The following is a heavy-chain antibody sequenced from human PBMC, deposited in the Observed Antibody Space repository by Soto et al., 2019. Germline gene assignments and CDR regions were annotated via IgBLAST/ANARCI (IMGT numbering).Heavy chain of an antibody. CDR1: GFTFSSYG. CDR3: AKDLSGYPGY. D-gene: IGHD5-12*01. V-gene: IGHV3-30*18. J-gene: IGHJ4*02. Sequence: LRLSCAASGFTFSSYGMHWVRQAPGKGLEWVAVISYDGSNKYYADSVKGRFTISRDNSRNTLYLQMNSLRAEDTAVYYCAKDLSGYPGYWGQGTLVTV. CDR2: ISYDGSNK.